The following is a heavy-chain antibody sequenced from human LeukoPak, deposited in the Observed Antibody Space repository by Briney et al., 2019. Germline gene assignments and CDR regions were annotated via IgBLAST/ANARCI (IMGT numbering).Heavy chain of an antibody. CDR2: IYYSGST. CDR3: ARVSGDSSGYYSYYYGMDV. V-gene: IGHV4-59*01. J-gene: IGHJ6*02. CDR1: GGSISSYY. Sequence: SETLSLTCTVSGGSISSYYWSWIRQPPGKGLEWIGYIYYSGSTNYDPSLKSRVTISVDTSKNQFSLKLSSVTAADTAVYYCARVSGDSSGYYSYYYGMDVWGQGTTVTVSS. D-gene: IGHD3-22*01.